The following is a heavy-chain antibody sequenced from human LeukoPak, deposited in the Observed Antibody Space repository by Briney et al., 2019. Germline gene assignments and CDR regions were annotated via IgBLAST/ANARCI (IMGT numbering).Heavy chain of an antibody. CDR1: GFIFDNYA. Sequence: GGSLRLSCVASGFIFDNYALSWVRQATGKGLEWVSDISGSADNTYYADSVKGRFTISRDISKNTVYLQMNNLRVDDTAVYYCAKGPKLGDGFHCDYWGQGTLDTVSS. D-gene: IGHD5-24*01. J-gene: IGHJ4*02. V-gene: IGHV3-23*01. CDR3: AKGPKLGDGFHCDY. CDR2: ISGSADNT.